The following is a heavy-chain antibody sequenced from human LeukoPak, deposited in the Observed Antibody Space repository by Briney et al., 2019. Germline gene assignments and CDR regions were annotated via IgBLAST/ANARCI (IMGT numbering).Heavy chain of an antibody. D-gene: IGHD3-9*01. CDR3: AREELRLTGTPLDY. V-gene: IGHV1-69*13. Sequence: ASVKVSCKASGGTFSSYAISWVRQAPGQGLEWMGGIIPIFGTANYAQKFQGRVTITADESTSTAYMELSSLRSEDTAVYYCAREELRLTGTPLDYWGQGTLVTVSS. CDR1: GGTFSSYA. CDR2: IIPIFGTA. J-gene: IGHJ4*02.